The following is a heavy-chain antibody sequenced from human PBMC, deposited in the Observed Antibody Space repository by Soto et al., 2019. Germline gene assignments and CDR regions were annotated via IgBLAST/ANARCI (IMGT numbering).Heavy chain of an antibody. CDR3: ARGMYSSDYFVKWFAP. D-gene: IGHD6-19*01. CDR1: GFSFSSYA. CDR2: ISHEGINK. Sequence: QVRLVESGGGVVQPGRSLRLSCTASGFSFSSYAMYWFRQPPGKGLEWVAVISHEGINKHYADSVKGRVTVSRDNSNNSLDLQLNSLRGEDTAMYYCARGMYSSDYFVKWFAPWGQGTLVTVSS. V-gene: IGHV3-30-3*01. J-gene: IGHJ5*02.